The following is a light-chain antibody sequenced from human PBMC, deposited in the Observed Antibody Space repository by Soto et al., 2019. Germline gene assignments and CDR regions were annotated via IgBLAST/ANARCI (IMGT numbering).Light chain of an antibody. Sequence: DIVMTQSPATLSVSPGERATLSCRASLTVSTNLAWYQQKPGQAPRLLIYYASTRATGIPARFSGSGCVKEFTLTISSVQSEDSAVYYCQQYNNWPPGATFGPGTKVEIK. CDR3: QQYNNWPPGAT. CDR2: YAS. V-gene: IGKV3-15*01. J-gene: IGKJ3*01. CDR1: LTVSTN.